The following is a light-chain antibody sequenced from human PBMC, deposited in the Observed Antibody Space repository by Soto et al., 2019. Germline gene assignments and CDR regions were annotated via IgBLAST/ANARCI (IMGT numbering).Light chain of an antibody. V-gene: IGKV1-39*01. CDR2: GES. Sequence: DIQMTQSPSSLSASVGERVTITCRPSQNIKTYVNWYQQKAGKAPKLLIYGESNLQSGVPSRFSGSGSGADFSLTISSLQPEDFATYYCQQSFSTLGWTFGQGTKVEI. CDR3: QQSFSTLGWT. J-gene: IGKJ1*01. CDR1: QNIKTY.